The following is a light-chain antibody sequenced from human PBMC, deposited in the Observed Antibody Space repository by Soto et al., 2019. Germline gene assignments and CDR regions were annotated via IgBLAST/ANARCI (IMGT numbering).Light chain of an antibody. V-gene: IGLV1-44*01. Sequence: QSVLTQPPSASGTPGQRVTIACSGGSSNIESNTVNWYQQVPGTAPKLLVYSNNQRPSGVPDRFSGSQAGTSASLAISGLQSEDEAEYYCATWDDSLNGWVIGGGTKVTVL. J-gene: IGLJ2*01. CDR3: ATWDDSLNGWV. CDR2: SNN. CDR1: SSNIESNT.